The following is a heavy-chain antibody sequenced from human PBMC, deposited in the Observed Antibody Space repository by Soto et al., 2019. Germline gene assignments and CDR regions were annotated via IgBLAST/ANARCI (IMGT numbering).Heavy chain of an antibody. CDR1: GGTFSSYA. Sequence: QVQLVQSGAEVQKPGSSVKVSCKASGGTFSSYAISWVRQAPGQGLEWMGGIIPIFGTANYAQKFQGRVTITADEYTSTAYMELSSLRSEDTAVYYCARRMAADGTASYYYGMDVWGQGTTVTVSS. J-gene: IGHJ6*02. V-gene: IGHV1-69*01. D-gene: IGHD6-13*01. CDR3: ARRMAADGTASYYYGMDV. CDR2: IIPIFGTA.